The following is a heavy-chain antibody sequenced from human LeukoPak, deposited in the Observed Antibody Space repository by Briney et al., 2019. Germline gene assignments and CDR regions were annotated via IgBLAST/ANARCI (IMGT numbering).Heavy chain of an antibody. CDR1: GFTFSSYS. Sequence: PGGSLGLSCAASGFTFSSYSMNWVRQAPGKGLEWVSSISSSSSYIYYADSVKGRFTISRDNAKNSLYLQMNSLRAEDTAVYYCASFYYYDSSGYYENYFDYWGQGTLVTVSS. CDR2: ISSSSSYI. J-gene: IGHJ4*02. CDR3: ASFYYYDSSGYYENYFDY. D-gene: IGHD3-22*01. V-gene: IGHV3-21*01.